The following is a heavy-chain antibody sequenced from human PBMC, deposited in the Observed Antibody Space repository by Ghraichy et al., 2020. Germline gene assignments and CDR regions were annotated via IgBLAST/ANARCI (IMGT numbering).Heavy chain of an antibody. D-gene: IGHD4-17*01. CDR2: IYYSGST. CDR3: ARGLGDYNY. CDR1: GGSISSYF. Sequence: SETLSLTCTVSGGSISSYFWSWIRQPPGKGLEWIGYIYYSGSTNYNPSLKSRVTISVDTSKNQFSLKLSSVTAADTAVYYCARGLGDYNYWGQGTLVTVSS. V-gene: IGHV4-59*01. J-gene: IGHJ4*02.